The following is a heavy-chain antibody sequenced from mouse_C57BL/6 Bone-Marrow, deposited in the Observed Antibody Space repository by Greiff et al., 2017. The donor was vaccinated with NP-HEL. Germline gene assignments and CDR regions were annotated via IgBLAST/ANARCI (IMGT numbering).Heavy chain of an antibody. CDR1: GYTFTSYG. CDR3: ARAPYYYGSSYGFAY. D-gene: IGHD1-1*01. J-gene: IGHJ3*01. V-gene: IGHV1-81*01. Sequence: VQLKQSGAELARPGASVKLSCKASGYTFTSYGISWVKQRTGQGLEWIGEIYPRSGNTYYNEKFKGKATLTADKSSSTAYMELRSLTSEDSAVYFCARAPYYYGSSYGFAYWGQGTLVTVSA. CDR2: IYPRSGNT.